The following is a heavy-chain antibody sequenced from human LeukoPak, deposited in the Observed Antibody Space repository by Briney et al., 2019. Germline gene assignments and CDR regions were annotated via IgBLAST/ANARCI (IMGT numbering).Heavy chain of an antibody. J-gene: IGHJ3*02. CDR1: GFTFSSYG. CDR2: IRYDGSNK. CDR3: AKSYGSGSYEGGAFDI. V-gene: IGHV3-30*02. D-gene: IGHD3-10*01. Sequence: GGSLRLSCAASGFTFSSYGMHWVRQAPGKGLEWVAFIRYDGSNKYYADSAKGRFTISRDNSKNTLYLQMNSLRAEDTAVYYCAKSYGSGSYEGGAFDIWGQGTMVTVSS.